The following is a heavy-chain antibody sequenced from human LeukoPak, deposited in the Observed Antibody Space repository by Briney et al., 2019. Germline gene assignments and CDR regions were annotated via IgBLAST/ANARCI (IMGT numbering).Heavy chain of an antibody. CDR3: ASVDSRYCRGGECYEQFNWFDP. CDR2: IYSGGST. D-gene: IGHD2-15*01. CDR1: GVTISSYD. J-gene: IGHJ5*02. V-gene: IGHV4-4*07. Sequence: SETLSLTCTVSGVTISSYDWSWIRQPAGKGLEWIGRIYSGGSTNYNPSLKSRVTVSVDTSKNQFSLKLSSVTAADTAVYYSASVDSRYCRGGECYEQFNWFDPWGQGTLVTVSS.